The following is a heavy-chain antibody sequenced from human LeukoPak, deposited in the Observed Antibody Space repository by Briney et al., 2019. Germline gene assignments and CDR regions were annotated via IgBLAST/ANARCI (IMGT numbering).Heavy chain of an antibody. CDR2: IRYDGSNK. J-gene: IGHJ3*02. Sequence: GGSLRLSCAASGFTFSSYGMHWVRQAPGKGLEWVAFIRYDGSNKYYADSVKGRFTISRDNSKNTLYLQMNSLRAEDTAVYYCAREGTSTPIAAAGTGDDAFDIWGQGTMVTVSS. CDR3: AREGTSTPIAAAGTGDDAFDI. CDR1: GFTFSSYG. V-gene: IGHV3-30*02. D-gene: IGHD6-13*01.